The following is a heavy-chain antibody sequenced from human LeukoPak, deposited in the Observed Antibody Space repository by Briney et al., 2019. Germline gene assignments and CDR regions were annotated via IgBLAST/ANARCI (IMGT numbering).Heavy chain of an antibody. CDR2: IKQDGSEK. Sequence: PGGSLRLSCAASGFTFSTYRMSWVRQAPGKGLEWVANIKQDGSEKHYVDSVKGRFTISRDNAKNSLYLQMNSLRAEDTAVYYCAREKDGSGSLRFDPWGQGTLVTVSS. J-gene: IGHJ5*02. CDR3: AREKDGSGSLRFDP. CDR1: GFTFSTYR. V-gene: IGHV3-7*01. D-gene: IGHD3-10*01.